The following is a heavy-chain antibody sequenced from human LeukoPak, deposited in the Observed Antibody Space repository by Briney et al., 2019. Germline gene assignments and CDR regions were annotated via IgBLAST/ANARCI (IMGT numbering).Heavy chain of an antibody. D-gene: IGHD5-24*01. CDR2: IYYSGST. Sequence: SETLSLTCTVSGGSISSYYWSWIRQPPGKGLEWIGYIYYSGSTNSNPPLKSRVTISVDTSKNQFSLKVRSVTAADTAVYYCASTSNYAFNIWGQGTMVTVSS. CDR1: GGSISSYY. J-gene: IGHJ3*02. V-gene: IGHV4-59*08. CDR3: ASTSNYAFNI.